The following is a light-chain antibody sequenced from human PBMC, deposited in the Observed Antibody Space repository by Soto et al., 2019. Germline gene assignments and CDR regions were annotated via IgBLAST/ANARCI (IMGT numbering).Light chain of an antibody. J-gene: IGKJ1*01. CDR3: QPYNSYSRT. CDR1: QSISRW. V-gene: IGKV1-5*03. Sequence: DIQMTQFPSTLSASVGDRVTITCRASQSISRWVAWYQQKPGKAPKLLIYKASSLESGVPSRFSGSGSGTEFTLTISSLQPDDFATYYCQPYNSYSRTFGQGTKVDIK. CDR2: KAS.